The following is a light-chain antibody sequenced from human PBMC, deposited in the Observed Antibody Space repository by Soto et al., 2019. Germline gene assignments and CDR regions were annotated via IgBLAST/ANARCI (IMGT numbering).Light chain of an antibody. V-gene: IGLV2-14*02. CDR2: SVS. CDR3: ISYTVSRSYV. Sequence: QSVLTQPASVSGSPGQPITISCTVTGSDVRSYNLVSWYQQHPGKVPKLMIYSVSNRPSGVSNRFSGSKSGNTASLTISGLQAEDEADYYCISYTVSRSYVFGSGTKVTVL. CDR1: GSDVRSYNL. J-gene: IGLJ1*01.